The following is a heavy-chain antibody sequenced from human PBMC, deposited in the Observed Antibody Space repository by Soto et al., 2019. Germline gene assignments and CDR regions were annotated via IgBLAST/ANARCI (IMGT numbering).Heavy chain of an antibody. Sequence: GASVKVSCKASGYTFTSYDINWVRQATGQGLEWMGWMNPNSGNTGYAQKFQGRVTMTRNTSISTAYMELSSLGSEDTAVYYCARGREGYYDFWSGYLSGSHHGMDVWGQGTTVTVSS. V-gene: IGHV1-8*01. J-gene: IGHJ6*02. D-gene: IGHD3-3*01. CDR2: MNPNSGNT. CDR1: GYTFTSYD. CDR3: ARGREGYYDFWSGYLSGSHHGMDV.